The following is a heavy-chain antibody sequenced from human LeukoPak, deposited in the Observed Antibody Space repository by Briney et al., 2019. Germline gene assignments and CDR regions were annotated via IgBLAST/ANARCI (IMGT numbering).Heavy chain of an antibody. CDR1: GYPFSSYW. V-gene: IGHV3-74*01. Sequence: QSGGSLRLSCAGSGYPFSSYWMHWVRQVPGKGLVWVSRINEGGSSTSYAESVRGRFTISRDNAKNSLYLQMNSLRAEDTAVYYCAREATSGVHYFDYWGQGTLVTVSS. D-gene: IGHD6-25*01. J-gene: IGHJ4*02. CDR2: INEGGSST. CDR3: AREATSGVHYFDY.